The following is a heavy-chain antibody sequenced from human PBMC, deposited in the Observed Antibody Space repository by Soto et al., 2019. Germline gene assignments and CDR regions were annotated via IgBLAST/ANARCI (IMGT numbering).Heavy chain of an antibody. J-gene: IGHJ6*02. CDR3: ARGVGGTYYYGVDV. CDR1: GFTFSSYA. CDR2: ISYDGSNK. D-gene: IGHD6-19*01. Sequence: PGGSLRLSCAASGFTFSSYAMHWVRRAPGKGLEWVAVISYDGSNKYYADSVKGRFAISRDNSKNTLYLQMNSLRAEDTAVHYCARGVGGTYYYGVDVWGQGTTVTVPS. V-gene: IGHV3-30*09.